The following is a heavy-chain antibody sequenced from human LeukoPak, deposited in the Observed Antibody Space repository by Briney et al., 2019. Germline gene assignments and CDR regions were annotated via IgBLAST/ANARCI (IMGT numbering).Heavy chain of an antibody. J-gene: IGHJ4*02. CDR2: IRFDGSNK. CDR3: AKDFYYDSSSPRYFDY. Sequence: GGSLRLSCAASGFTFSSYAMHWVRQAPGKGLECVAFIRFDGSNKYYADSVKGRFTVSRNNSQNTLYLQMSSLRAEDTALYYCAKDFYYDSSSPRYFDYWGQGTLVTVSS. D-gene: IGHD3-22*01. V-gene: IGHV3-30*02. CDR1: GFTFSSYA.